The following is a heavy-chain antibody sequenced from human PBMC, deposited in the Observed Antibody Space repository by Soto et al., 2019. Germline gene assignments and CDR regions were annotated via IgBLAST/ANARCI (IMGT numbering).Heavy chain of an antibody. CDR1: GFTFSSYS. D-gene: IGHD6-6*01. CDR2: ISSSSSTI. J-gene: IGHJ6*02. Sequence: PGGSLRLSCAASGFTFSSYSMNWVRQAPGKGLEWVSYISSSSSTIYYAASGKGRFTISRDNAKNSLYLQMNSLRDEDTAVYYCARLKSSIAARPKYYYGMDVWGQGTTVTVSS. V-gene: IGHV3-48*02. CDR3: ARLKSSIAARPKYYYGMDV.